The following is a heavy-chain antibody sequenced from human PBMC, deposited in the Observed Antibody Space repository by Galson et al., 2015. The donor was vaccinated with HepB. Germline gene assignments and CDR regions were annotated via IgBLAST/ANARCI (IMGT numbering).Heavy chain of an antibody. CDR1: GYTFTSNG. V-gene: IGHV1-18*04. CDR3: ASCSGGSCYSRALPAFDY. Sequence: SAKVSCKPSGYTFTSNGISRVRQASGQGREWMGWISAYNGNTNYAQKLQGRVTMTTDTSTSTAYMERRSLRSDDTAVYYCASCSGGSCYSRALPAFDYWCQGTLVTVSS. CDR2: ISAYNGNT. D-gene: IGHD2-15*01. J-gene: IGHJ4*02.